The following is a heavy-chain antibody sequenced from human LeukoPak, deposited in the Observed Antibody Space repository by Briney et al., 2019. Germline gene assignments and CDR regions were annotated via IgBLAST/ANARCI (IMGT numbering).Heavy chain of an antibody. Sequence: PGGSLRLSCATSGFTVSSNYVSWVRQAPGKGLEGVSAIYSGGTTYYADSVKGRFTIYRDNSKNTVYLQMNSLRAEDTAVYYCARDTDSSGLYRGFDYWGQGTLVTVSS. CDR1: GFTVSSNY. D-gene: IGHD6-19*01. V-gene: IGHV3-53*01. CDR2: IYSGGTT. CDR3: ARDTDSSGLYRGFDY. J-gene: IGHJ4*02.